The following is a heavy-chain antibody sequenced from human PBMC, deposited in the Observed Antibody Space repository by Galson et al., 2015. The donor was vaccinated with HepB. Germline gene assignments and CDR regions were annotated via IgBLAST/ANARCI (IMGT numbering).Heavy chain of an antibody. D-gene: IGHD3-16*01. CDR2: INHSGST. CDR1: GGSFSGYY. Sequence: ETLSLTCAVYGGSFSGYYWSWLRQPPGKGLEWIGEINHSGSTNYNPSLKSRVTISVDTSKNQFSLKLSSVTAADTAVYYCARGLPVFRLGSHYYFDYWGQGTLVTVSS. J-gene: IGHJ4*02. V-gene: IGHV4-34*01. CDR3: ARGLPVFRLGSHYYFDY.